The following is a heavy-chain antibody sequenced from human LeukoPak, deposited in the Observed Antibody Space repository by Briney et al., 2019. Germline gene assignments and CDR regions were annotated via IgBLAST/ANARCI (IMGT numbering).Heavy chain of an antibody. Sequence: ASVKVSCKASGHTFTGYYIHWVRQAPGQGLEWMGIINPSGGSPTYTQKFQGRVTMTRDMSTSTDYMELSSLRSEDTAIYYCARDNSVGDNAWWFDPWGQGTLVTVSS. CDR3: ARDNSVGDNAWWFDP. CDR2: INPSGGSP. J-gene: IGHJ5*02. V-gene: IGHV1-46*01. CDR1: GHTFTGYY. D-gene: IGHD1-26*01.